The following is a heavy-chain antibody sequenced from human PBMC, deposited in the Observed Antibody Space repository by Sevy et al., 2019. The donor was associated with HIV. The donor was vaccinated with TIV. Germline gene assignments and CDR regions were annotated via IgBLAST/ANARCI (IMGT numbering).Heavy chain of an antibody. CDR1: GFTFSSYS. CDR2: ISSSSSYI. Sequence: GGSLRLSCAASGFTFSSYSMNWVRQAPGKGLEWVSSISSSSSYIYYADSVKGRFTISRDNAKNSLYLQMNSLRAEDTAVYYCARDSAYSWSFDYWGQGTLVTVSS. D-gene: IGHD1-1*01. J-gene: IGHJ4*02. CDR3: ARDSAYSWSFDY. V-gene: IGHV3-21*04.